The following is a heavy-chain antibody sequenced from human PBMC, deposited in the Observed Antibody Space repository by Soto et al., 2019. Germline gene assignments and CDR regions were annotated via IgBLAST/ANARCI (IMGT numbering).Heavy chain of an antibody. CDR2: IYYSGIT. V-gene: IGHV4-31*03. CDR1: GGSISSGGYY. J-gene: IGHJ1*01. Sequence: QVQLQESGPGLVKPSQTLSLTCTVSGGSISSGGYYWSWIRPHPGKGLEWIGYIYYSGITYYNPSLKRRVTISVDTSKNQFSLKLSSVTAADTAVYYCARDKARASSSWYSPAYFQHWGQGPLVTVSS. CDR3: ARDKARASSSWYSPAYFQH. D-gene: IGHD6-13*01.